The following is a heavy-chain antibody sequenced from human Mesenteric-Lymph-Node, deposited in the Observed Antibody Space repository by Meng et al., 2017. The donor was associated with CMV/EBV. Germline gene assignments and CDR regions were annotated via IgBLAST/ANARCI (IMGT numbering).Heavy chain of an antibody. D-gene: IGHD1-26*01. CDR3: ATSQGGSFTRGDY. V-gene: IGHV1-2*02. CDR2: INPNSGGT. J-gene: IGHJ4*02. CDR1: GYTFTGYY. Sequence: ASVKVSCKASGYTFTGYYMHWVRQAPGQGLEWMGWINPNSGGTNDAQKFQGRVTMTRDTSISTAYMELSRLRSDDTAVYYCATSQGGSFTRGDYWGQGTLVTVSS.